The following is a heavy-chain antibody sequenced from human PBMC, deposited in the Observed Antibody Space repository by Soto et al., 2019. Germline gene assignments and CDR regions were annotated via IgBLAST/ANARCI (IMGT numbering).Heavy chain of an antibody. CDR1: GFTFSTYD. J-gene: IGHJ4*02. Sequence: GGSLRLSCAASGFTFSTYDMNWVRQAPGKGLEWISYISSGSRTIYYADSVKGRFTISRDNAKNSLYLQMNSLRAEDTAVYYCVKIAAAGPSWGQGTLVTVSS. CDR2: ISSGSRTI. D-gene: IGHD6-13*01. V-gene: IGHV3-48*01. CDR3: VKIAAAGPS.